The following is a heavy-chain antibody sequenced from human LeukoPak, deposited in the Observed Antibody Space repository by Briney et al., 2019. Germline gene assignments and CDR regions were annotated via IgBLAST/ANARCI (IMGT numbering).Heavy chain of an antibody. CDR2: ISRSSSYI. CDR3: ARVRPVGGYSSWYYCYYGMDV. D-gene: IGHD6-13*01. J-gene: IGHJ6*02. V-gene: IGHV3-21*01. CDR1: GFTFSSYS. Sequence: PGGSLRLSCAASGFTFSSYSMNWVRQAPGKGLEWVSSISRSSSYIYYADSVKGRFTISRDNAKNSLYLQMNSLRAEDTAVDHCARVRPVGGYSSWYYCYYGMDVWGQGTTVTVSS.